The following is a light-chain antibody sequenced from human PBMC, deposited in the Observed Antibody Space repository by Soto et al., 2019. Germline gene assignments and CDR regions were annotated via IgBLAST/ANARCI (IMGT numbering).Light chain of an antibody. CDR3: ISYTSSSTPWV. CDR1: SSDVGGYNY. J-gene: IGLJ3*02. CDR2: DVS. Sequence: QSALTQPASVSVSPGQSITISCTGTSSDVGGYNYVSWYQQHPGKAPKLMIYDVSNRPSGVSNRFSGSKSGNTASLTISGLPAEDEADYYCISYTSSSTPWVFGGGTTLTVL. V-gene: IGLV2-14*01.